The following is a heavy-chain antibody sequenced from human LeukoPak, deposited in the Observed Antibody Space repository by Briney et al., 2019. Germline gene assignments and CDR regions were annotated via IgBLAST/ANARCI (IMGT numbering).Heavy chain of an antibody. Sequence: LNVSSTASRHPSTCSHMHWVRPAPKHPLQWMSSINPDSGGTNNAQKFQGRVTMARDTSITTAYMELSRLRSDNTVVYYCARTFYDTLDSDAFDSWGHGTMVIVSS. CDR1: RHPSTCSH. D-gene: IGHD2/OR15-2a*01. J-gene: IGHJ3*01. CDR2: INPDSGGT. V-gene: IGHV1-2*02. CDR3: ARTFYDTLDSDAFDS.